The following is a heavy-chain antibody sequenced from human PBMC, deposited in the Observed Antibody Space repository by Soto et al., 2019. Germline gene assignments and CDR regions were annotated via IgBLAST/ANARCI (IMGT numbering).Heavy chain of an antibody. J-gene: IGHJ4*02. CDR2: IYYRGTT. Sequence: SETLSLTCSVSGVSTSNHYWTWIRKPPGQGPEWIGCIYYRGTTNYNASFNSRVTISVDTSKNQFSLKLTSVTTADTAVYYCARGAGSPYHDHEFDYWGQGILVTVSS. CDR3: ARGAGSPYHDHEFDY. V-gene: IGHV4-59*11. D-gene: IGHD2-2*01. CDR1: GVSTSNHY.